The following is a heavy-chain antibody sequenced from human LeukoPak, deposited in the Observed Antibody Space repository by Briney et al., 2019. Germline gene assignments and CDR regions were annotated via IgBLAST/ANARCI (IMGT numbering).Heavy chain of an antibody. J-gene: IGHJ4*02. Sequence: SETLSLTCTVSGGSISSGGYYWSWIRQPPGKGLEWIGYIYYSGSTNYNPSLKSRVTISVDTSKNQFSLKLSSVTAADTAVYYCARGVSGSSWDRGSLYYFDYWGQGTLVTVSS. CDR1: GGSISSGGYY. D-gene: IGHD6-13*01. CDR3: ARGVSGSSWDRGSLYYFDY. V-gene: IGHV4-61*08. CDR2: IYYSGST.